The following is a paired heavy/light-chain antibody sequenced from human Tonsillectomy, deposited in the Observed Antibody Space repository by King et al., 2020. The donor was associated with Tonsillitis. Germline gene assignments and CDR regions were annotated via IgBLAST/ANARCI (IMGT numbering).Heavy chain of an antibody. Sequence: QMQLVQSGPEVKKPGTSVKVSCKASGFSFTTSAIQWVRQARGQRLEWIGWIVAVSGNTNYAQKFQERVTITRDMSTTTAYMELSSLRSEDTAVYYCAADSMLRDGYNSSTFSDYWGQGTLVTVSS. V-gene: IGHV1-58*02. CDR1: GFSFTTSA. CDR3: AADSMLRDGYNSSTFSDY. CDR2: IVAVSGNT. J-gene: IGHJ4*02. D-gene: IGHD1-1*01.
Light chain of an antibody. CDR2: ATS. CDR1: QSVGTY. Sequence: EIVLTQSPATLSLSPGERVTLSCRASQSVGTYLAWYQQKPGQAPRLLIYATSNRATGIPARFRGSGSGTDFTLTISSLEPSDFAVYYCQQRSSWPPTFGGGTKVEIK. V-gene: IGKV3-11*01. CDR3: QQRSSWPPT. J-gene: IGKJ4*01.